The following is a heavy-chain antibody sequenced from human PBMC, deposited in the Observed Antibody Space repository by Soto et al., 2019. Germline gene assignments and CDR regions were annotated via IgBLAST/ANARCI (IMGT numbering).Heavy chain of an antibody. CDR3: ARSRGPSSGYYYRDYFDY. D-gene: IGHD3-22*01. CDR2: ISAYNGNT. CDR1: GYTFTSYG. Sequence: ASVKVSCKASGYTFTSYGISWVRQAPGQGLEWMGWISAYNGNTNYAQKLQGRVTMTTDTSTSTAYMELRSLRSDDTAVYYCARSRGPSSGYYYRDYFDYWGQGTLVTVSS. J-gene: IGHJ4*02. V-gene: IGHV1-18*01.